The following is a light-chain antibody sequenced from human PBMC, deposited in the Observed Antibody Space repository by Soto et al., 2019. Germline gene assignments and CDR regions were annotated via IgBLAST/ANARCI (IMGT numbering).Light chain of an antibody. CDR2: KAS. Sequence: DIPITQSPSTLSASIGDRVTITCRASQSISTWLAWYQQKPGKAPKLLIYKASSLQSGVPSRFSGSGSGTEFTLTISSLKPDDFATYYCQQYNSYSLWTFGQGTKVEIK. J-gene: IGKJ1*01. CDR3: QQYNSYSLWT. V-gene: IGKV1-5*03. CDR1: QSISTW.